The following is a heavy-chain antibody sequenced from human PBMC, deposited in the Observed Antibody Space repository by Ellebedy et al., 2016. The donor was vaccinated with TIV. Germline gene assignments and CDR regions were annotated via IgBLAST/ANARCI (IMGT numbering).Heavy chain of an antibody. J-gene: IGHJ4*02. CDR2: INPNSGDT. D-gene: IGHD3-16*01. Sequence: AASVKVSCKASGYTFTGHSMHWVRQAPGQGLAWLGWINPNSGDTNFAQRFQGRVTMTRDTSISTAYMELNRLRSDDTAMYYCARVGLGGREYDYWGQGTLVTVSS. V-gene: IGHV1-2*02. CDR1: GYTFTGHS. CDR3: ARVGLGGREYDY.